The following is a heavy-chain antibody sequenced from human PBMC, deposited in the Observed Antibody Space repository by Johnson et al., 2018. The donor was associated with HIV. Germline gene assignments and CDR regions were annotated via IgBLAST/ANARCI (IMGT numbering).Heavy chain of an antibody. D-gene: IGHD6-6*01. Sequence: EVQLVESGGGLVQPGGSLRLSCAASKFTFNKYWMSWVRQAPGKGLEWVANLNQDGSEKYYVDSVQGRFTISRDNAKNSLYLQMNSLRAEDTAVYYCARVVSSLTSPPDIWGQGTMVTVSS. CDR3: ARVVSSLTSPPDI. J-gene: IGHJ3*02. CDR1: KFTFNKYW. V-gene: IGHV3-7*01. CDR2: LNQDGSEK.